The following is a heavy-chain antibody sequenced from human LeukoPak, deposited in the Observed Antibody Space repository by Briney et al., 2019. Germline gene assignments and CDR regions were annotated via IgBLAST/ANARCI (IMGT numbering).Heavy chain of an antibody. V-gene: IGHV1-69*04. J-gene: IGHJ6*04. D-gene: IGHD3-3*01. Sequence: ASVKVSCKTSGSTFSSHAITWVRQAPGQGLEWMGRIIPMLNIANYAQKFQGRVTITADKSTSTAYMELSSLRAEDTAVYYCARDWRRITIFGVAMDVWGKGTTVTVSS. CDR2: IIPMLNIA. CDR3: ARDWRRITIFGVAMDV. CDR1: GSTFSSHA.